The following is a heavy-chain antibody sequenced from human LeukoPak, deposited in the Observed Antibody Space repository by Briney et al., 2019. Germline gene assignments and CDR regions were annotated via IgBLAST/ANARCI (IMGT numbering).Heavy chain of an antibody. CDR3: AGERYYYDSSGHSY. J-gene: IGHJ4*02. V-gene: IGHV3-30*01. Sequence: PGRSLRLSCAASGFTFSSYAMHWVRQAPGKGLERVAVISYDGSNKYYADSVKGRFTISRDNSKNTLYLQINSMRAEVTAVYYCAGERYYYDSSGHSYWGQGALVTVSS. D-gene: IGHD3-22*01. CDR1: GFTFSSYA. CDR2: ISYDGSNK.